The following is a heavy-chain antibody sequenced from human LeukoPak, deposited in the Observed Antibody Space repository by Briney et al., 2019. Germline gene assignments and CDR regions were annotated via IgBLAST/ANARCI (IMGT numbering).Heavy chain of an antibody. CDR2: INSDGSST. Sequence: GGSLKLSCAASGFTFSSYWMHWVRQAPGKGLVWVSRINSDGSSTSYADSVKGRFTISRDNAKNTLYLQMNSLRAEDTAVYYCTRESSVGAHKAFDFWGQGTLVTVSS. CDR1: GFTFSSYW. J-gene: IGHJ4*02. V-gene: IGHV3-74*01. CDR3: TRESSVGAHKAFDF. D-gene: IGHD1-26*01.